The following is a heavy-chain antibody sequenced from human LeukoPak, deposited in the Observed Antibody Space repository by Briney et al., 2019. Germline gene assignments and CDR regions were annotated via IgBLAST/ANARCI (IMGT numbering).Heavy chain of an antibody. Sequence: GGSLSLSCAASGFTFSNYDMSWVRQAPGKGLEWVSTISNTGSDTYYADSVKGRFTISRDNSKNTLYLQMNSLRAEDTAVYYCAKGIYSSGWSYFDYWGHGTLVTVSS. CDR3: AKGIYSSGWSYFDY. V-gene: IGHV3-23*01. J-gene: IGHJ4*01. D-gene: IGHD6-19*01. CDR2: ISNTGSDT. CDR1: GFTFSNYD.